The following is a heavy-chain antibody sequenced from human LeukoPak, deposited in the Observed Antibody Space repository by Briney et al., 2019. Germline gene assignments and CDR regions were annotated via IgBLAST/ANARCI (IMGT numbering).Heavy chain of an antibody. J-gene: IGHJ4*02. Sequence: GGSLRLSCAAAKFTLSSFWMSWVRQAPGKGLEWVSVIYSGGSTYYADFVKGRFTISRDNSKNTLYLQMNSLRAEDTAVYYCARDGPGGFYYFDYWGQGTLVTVSS. CDR3: ARDGPGGFYYFDY. CDR1: KFTLSSFW. D-gene: IGHD4-23*01. V-gene: IGHV3-53*01. CDR2: IYSGGST.